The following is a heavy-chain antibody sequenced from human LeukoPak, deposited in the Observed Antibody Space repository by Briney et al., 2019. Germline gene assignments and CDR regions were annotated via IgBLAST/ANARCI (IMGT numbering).Heavy chain of an antibody. V-gene: IGHV1-46*01. CDR3: AKDLRWDHPGFDP. Sequence: ASVKVSCKASGYIFTSYYMHWVRQAPGQGLEWMGIINPGGGSTSYAQKFQDRVTMTRDTSTSTVYMELCSLRSDDTAVYYCAKDLRWDHPGFDPWGQGTLVIVSS. J-gene: IGHJ5*02. D-gene: IGHD4-23*01. CDR2: INPGGGST. CDR1: GYIFTSYY.